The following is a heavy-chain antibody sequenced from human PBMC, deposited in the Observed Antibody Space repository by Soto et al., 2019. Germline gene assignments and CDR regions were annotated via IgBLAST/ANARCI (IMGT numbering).Heavy chain of an antibody. CDR1: GGSVESSSC. V-gene: IGHV4-4*02. J-gene: IGHJ6*02. D-gene: IGHD2-15*01. CDR2: IYHSGTF. CDR3: VRSVPAATWAYNGMDV. Sequence: QVRLKESGPGLVKPSGTLSLTCAVSGGSVESSSCWSWVRQAPGKGLEWIGEIYHSGTFNYNPSLASGVFVSVDKSTNQFSLNLNAVTAADTAVYYCVRSVPAATWAYNGMDVWGQGTTVTVSS.